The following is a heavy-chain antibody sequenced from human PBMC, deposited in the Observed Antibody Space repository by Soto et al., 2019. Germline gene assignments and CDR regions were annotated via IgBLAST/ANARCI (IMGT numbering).Heavy chain of an antibody. CDR2: IYYSGST. CDR3: ARESGYSDSSGYSYVVDY. D-gene: IGHD3-22*01. V-gene: IGHV4-39*07. CDR1: GGSISSSSYY. Sequence: SETLSLTCTVSGGSISSSSYYWGWIRQPPGKGLDWIGSIYYSGSTNYNPSLKSRVTISVETSKNQFSLKLSSVTAADTAVYYCARESGYSDSSGYSYVVDYWGQGTLVTLSS. J-gene: IGHJ4*02.